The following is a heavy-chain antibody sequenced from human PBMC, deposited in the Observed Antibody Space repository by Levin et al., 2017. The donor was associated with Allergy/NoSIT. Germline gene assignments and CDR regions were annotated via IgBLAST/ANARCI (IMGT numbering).Heavy chain of an antibody. CDR1: GGSISSPIYY. D-gene: IGHD2-15*01. CDR3: ARLRKPVVGEPATSYYYYMGV. J-gene: IGHJ6*03. CDR2: GYFGGST. Sequence: SQTLSLTCTVSGGSISSPIYYWGWVRQSPGKGLEWIGSGYFGGSTYYNPSLRGRVTISVDTSKSQFSLRLPSVTAADPAVYYCARLRKPVVGEPATSYYYYMGVWGKGTTVTVS. V-gene: IGHV4-39*01.